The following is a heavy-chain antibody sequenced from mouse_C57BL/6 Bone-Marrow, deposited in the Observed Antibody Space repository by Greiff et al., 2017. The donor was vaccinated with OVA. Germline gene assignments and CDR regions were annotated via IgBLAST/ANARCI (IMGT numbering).Heavy chain of an antibody. CDR3: TFYEYDWFAY. V-gene: IGHV14-4*01. CDR1: GFNIKDDY. CDR2: IDPENGDT. Sequence: EVKLMESGAELVRPGASVKLSCTASGFNIKDDYMHWVKQRPEQGLEWIGWIDPENGDTEYASKFQGKATITADTSSNTAYLQLSSLTSEDTAVYYCTFYEYDWFAYWGQGTLVTVSA. J-gene: IGHJ3*01. D-gene: IGHD2-4*01.